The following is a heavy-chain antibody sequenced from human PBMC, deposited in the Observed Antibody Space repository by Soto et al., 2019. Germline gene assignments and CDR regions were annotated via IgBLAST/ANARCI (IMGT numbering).Heavy chain of an antibody. CDR3: ARDRGAQVTTHVEENFNS. CDR1: GGTFSSYA. V-gene: IGHV1-69*01. J-gene: IGHJ4*02. D-gene: IGHD4-17*01. Sequence: QVQLVQSGAAVTKPGSSVKVSCNASGGTFSSYAISWVRQAPGQVLEWMGGVIPILGAASYAQKFQGRVTITVDESTSTAYMELSSLRSEDTAVYYCARDRGAQVTTHVEENFNSWGKGSLVAFSS. CDR2: VIPILGAA.